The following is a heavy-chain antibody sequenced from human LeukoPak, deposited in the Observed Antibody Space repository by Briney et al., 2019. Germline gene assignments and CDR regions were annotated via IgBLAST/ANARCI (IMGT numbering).Heavy chain of an antibody. J-gene: IGHJ4*02. CDR3: ARGRDHRYSSGWYSPFDY. Sequence: PSETLSLTCAVYGGSFSGYYWSWIRQPPGKGLEWIGEINHSGSTNYNPSLKSRVTISVDTSKNQFSLKLSSMTAADTAVYYCARGRDHRYSSGWYSPFDYWGQGTLVTVSS. CDR1: GGSFSGYY. V-gene: IGHV4-34*01. CDR2: INHSGST. D-gene: IGHD6-19*01.